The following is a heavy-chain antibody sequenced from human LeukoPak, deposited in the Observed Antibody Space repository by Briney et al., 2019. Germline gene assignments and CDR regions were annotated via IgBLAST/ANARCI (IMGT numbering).Heavy chain of an antibody. V-gene: IGHV3-74*01. CDR2: INSDGSIT. Sequence: GGSLRLSCEASGFTFTTYWMHWVRQAPGKGLVWVSHINSDGSITSYADSVKGRFTISRDNAKNTLYLQMNSLRAEDTAVYYCARDAVDTANAVWGQGTTVTVSS. J-gene: IGHJ6*02. D-gene: IGHD5-18*01. CDR3: ARDAVDTANAV. CDR1: GFTFTTYW.